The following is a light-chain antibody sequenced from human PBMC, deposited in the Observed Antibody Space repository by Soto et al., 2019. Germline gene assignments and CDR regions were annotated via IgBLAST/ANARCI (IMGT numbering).Light chain of an antibody. Sequence: QSVLTQPPSVSGSPGQSITISCAGTSNDVGNYNFVSWYQQHPGKAPKLVIYEVSKRPSEVSHRFSGSKSGNTASPTISGLQAEDEADYYCCSYAGSSTFEWVFGGGTKVTVL. V-gene: IGLV2-23*02. J-gene: IGLJ3*02. CDR2: EVS. CDR1: SNDVGNYNF. CDR3: CSYAGSSTFEWV.